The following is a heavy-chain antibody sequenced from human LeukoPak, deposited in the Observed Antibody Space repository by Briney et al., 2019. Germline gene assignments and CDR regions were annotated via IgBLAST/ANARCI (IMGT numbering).Heavy chain of an antibody. Sequence: GGSLRLSCAAAGFSFLSHGMHWVRQAPGKGLEGVAFIRHDGSNKYYADSVKGRFTISRDNSKNTLYLQMNSLRAEDTAVYYCAKATGTFYYFDYWGQGTLVTVSS. CDR1: GFSFLSHG. D-gene: IGHD1-1*01. J-gene: IGHJ4*02. CDR3: AKATGTFYYFDY. CDR2: IRHDGSNK. V-gene: IGHV3-30*02.